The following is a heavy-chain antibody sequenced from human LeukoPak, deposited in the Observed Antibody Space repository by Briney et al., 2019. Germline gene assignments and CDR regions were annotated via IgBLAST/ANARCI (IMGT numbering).Heavy chain of an antibody. CDR2: ISGTGSYK. D-gene: IGHD1-26*01. CDR1: GFTFSRYS. Sequence: PGGSLRLSCAASGFTFSRYSMNWVRQAPGKGLEWVSSISGTGSYKYYADSVKGRFTISRDNSKNTLYLQMNSLRAEDTAVYYCAKPSHTGSYYWYFDLWGRGTLVTVSS. CDR3: AKPSHTGSYYWYFDL. V-gene: IGHV3-21*01. J-gene: IGHJ2*01.